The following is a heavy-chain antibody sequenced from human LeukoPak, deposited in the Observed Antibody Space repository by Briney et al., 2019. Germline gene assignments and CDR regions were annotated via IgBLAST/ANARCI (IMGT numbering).Heavy chain of an antibody. CDR3: ARTKLVISSGWFDP. V-gene: IGHV4-34*01. D-gene: IGHD6-6*01. J-gene: IGHJ5*02. CDR2: INHSGST. Sequence: SETLSLTCAVYGRSFSGYYWSWIRQPPGKGLEWIGEINHSGSTNYNPSLKSRVTISVDTSKNQFSLKLSSVTAADTAVYYCARTKLVISSGWFDPWGQGTLVTVSS. CDR1: GRSFSGYY.